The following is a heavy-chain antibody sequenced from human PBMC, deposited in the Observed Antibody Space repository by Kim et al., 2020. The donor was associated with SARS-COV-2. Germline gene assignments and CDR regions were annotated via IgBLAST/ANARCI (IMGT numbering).Heavy chain of an antibody. CDR2: INHSGST. Sequence: SETLSLTCAVYGGSFSGYYWSWIRQPPGKGLEWIGEINHSGSTNYNPSLKSRVTISVDTSKNQFSLKLSSVTAADTAVYYCARGDIVVVPAAMRYPYYY. J-gene: IGHJ6*01. V-gene: IGHV4-34*01. D-gene: IGHD2-2*01. CDR3: ARGDIVVVPAAMRYPYYY. CDR1: GGSFSGYY.